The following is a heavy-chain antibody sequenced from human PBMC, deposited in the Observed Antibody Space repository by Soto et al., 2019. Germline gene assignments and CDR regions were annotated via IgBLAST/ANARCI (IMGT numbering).Heavy chain of an antibody. D-gene: IGHD6-13*01. V-gene: IGHV2-5*01. CDR3: AHTRTAAAGDYNWFDP. Sequence: GPTLVNPTQTLTLTCTFSGFSLSTSGVGVGWIRQPPGKALEWLALIYWNDDKRYSPSLASRLTIVNDTSKNQVVLTVTIMDPVDTATYFCAHTRTAAAGDYNWFDPWGQGTLVTVSS. CDR2: IYWNDDK. J-gene: IGHJ5*02. CDR1: GFSLSTSGVG.